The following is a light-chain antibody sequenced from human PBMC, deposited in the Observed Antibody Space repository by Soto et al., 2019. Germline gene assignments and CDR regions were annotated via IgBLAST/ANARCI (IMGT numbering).Light chain of an antibody. CDR1: QTISTW. Sequence: DIQMTQSPSTLSASVGDRVTITCRASQTISTWLAWYQQKPGKAPKLLIYKASSLEGGVPSRFSGSGSGTEFNITISSLQPYDFATYYCQQYNTYPPSFGGGTEVAIK. J-gene: IGKJ4*01. CDR2: KAS. V-gene: IGKV1-5*03. CDR3: QQYNTYPPS.